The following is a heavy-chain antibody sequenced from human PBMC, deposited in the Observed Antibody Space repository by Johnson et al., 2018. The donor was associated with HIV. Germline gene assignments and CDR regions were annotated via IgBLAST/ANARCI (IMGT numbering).Heavy chain of an antibody. V-gene: IGHV3-72*01. Sequence: MQLVESGGGLVKPGGSLRLSCAASEFTFSNYWMHWVRQGLGKGLEWVGRSRNKANSYTTEYAASVKGRFTIPRDDSKNSLYLQMNSLKTEDTAVYYCAREPEGWAFDIWGQGTMVTVSS. CDR2: SRNKANSYTT. J-gene: IGHJ3*02. CDR1: EFTFSNYW. CDR3: AREPEGWAFDI. D-gene: IGHD1-26*01.